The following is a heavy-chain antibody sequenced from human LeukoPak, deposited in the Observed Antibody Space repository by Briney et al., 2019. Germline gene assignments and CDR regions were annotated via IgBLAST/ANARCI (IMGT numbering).Heavy chain of an antibody. D-gene: IGHD5-18*01. CDR2: ISSSGSTI. CDR3: ASMRVTPEGTDY. CDR1: VFTFCDFY. V-gene: IGHV3-11*01. Sequence: GGSLRLSRAVSVFTFCDFYMTCIPGAPGPGVRGVSDISSSGSTIYYADSVKGRFTISRDNAKNSLYLQMNSLRAEDTAVYYCASMRVTPEGTDYWGQGTLVTVSS. J-gene: IGHJ4*02.